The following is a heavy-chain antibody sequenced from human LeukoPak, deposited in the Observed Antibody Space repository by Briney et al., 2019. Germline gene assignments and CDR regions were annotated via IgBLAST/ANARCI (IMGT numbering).Heavy chain of an antibody. J-gene: IGHJ3*02. D-gene: IGHD3-16*02. CDR3: ARFRLRLGELSLGDAFDI. CDR2: IYSGGST. Sequence: PGGSLRLSCAASGFTVSSNYMSWVRQAPGKGLEWVSVIYSGGSTYYADSVKGRFTISRDNSKNTLYLQMNSLRAEDTAVYYCARFRLRLGELSLGDAFDIWGRGTMVTVSS. V-gene: IGHV3-66*01. CDR1: GFTVSSNY.